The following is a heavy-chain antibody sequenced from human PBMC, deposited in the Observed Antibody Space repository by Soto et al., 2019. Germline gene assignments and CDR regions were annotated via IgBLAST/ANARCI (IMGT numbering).Heavy chain of an antibody. D-gene: IGHD1-1*01. J-gene: IGHJ3*01. CDR2: LYTGTDT. CDR3: ARDDAFGNENAFDL. CDR1: GFTVSSTY. V-gene: IGHV3-53*01. Sequence: GGSLRLSCAASGFTVSSTYLTWVRQAPGKGLEWVAILYTGTDTVYADSVKGRFTISRDSSKDTLYLQMNNLRAEDTAVYYCARDDAFGNENAFDLWGQGTMVTVSS.